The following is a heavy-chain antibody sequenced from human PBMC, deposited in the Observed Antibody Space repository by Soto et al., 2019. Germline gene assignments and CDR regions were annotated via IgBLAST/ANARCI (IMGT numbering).Heavy chain of an antibody. V-gene: IGHV2-5*02. D-gene: IGHD4-17*01. CDR2: IYWDDDK. Sequence: QITLKESGPTLVRPAQTLTLICDFSGFSLSTYHMGVAWIRQPPGKALEWLALIYWDDDKRYSPSLKDRLAISKGTSSNQVVLTITNVDPGDTATYFCAHAGDYDLLTFDHWGPGTLVTVSS. CDR1: GFSLSTYHMG. CDR3: AHAGDYDLLTFDH. J-gene: IGHJ4*02.